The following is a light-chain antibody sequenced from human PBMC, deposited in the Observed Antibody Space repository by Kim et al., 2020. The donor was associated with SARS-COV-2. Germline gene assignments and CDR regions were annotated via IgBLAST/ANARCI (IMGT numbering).Light chain of an antibody. Sequence: DIQMTQSPSTLSASVGDRVTITCRASQSISSWLAWYQQKPGKAPKLPIYKASSLESGVTSRFSGSGSGTEFTLTISSLQPDDFATYYCQRYNSYSPLTFGGGTKVDIK. CDR1: QSISSW. CDR2: KAS. J-gene: IGKJ4*01. CDR3: QRYNSYSPLT. V-gene: IGKV1-5*03.